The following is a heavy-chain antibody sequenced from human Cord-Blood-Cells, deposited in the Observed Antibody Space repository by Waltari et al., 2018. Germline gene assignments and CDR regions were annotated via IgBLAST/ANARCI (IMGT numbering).Heavy chain of an antibody. Sequence: QVQLVESGGGVVQPGRSLRLSCAASGFTFSSYAMHWVRQAPGKGLEWVAVISYDGSNKYYADSVKGRFTISRDNSKNTLYLQMNSLRAEDTAVYDCARDLNYDYWGQGTLVTVSS. V-gene: IGHV3-30*04. CDR3: ARDLNYDY. CDR1: GFTFSSYA. J-gene: IGHJ4*02. D-gene: IGHD1-7*01. CDR2: ISYDGSNK.